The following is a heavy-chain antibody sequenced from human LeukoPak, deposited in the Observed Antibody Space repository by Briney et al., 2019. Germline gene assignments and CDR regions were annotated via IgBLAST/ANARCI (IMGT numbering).Heavy chain of an antibody. CDR3: ARVSENYDFWSGYWYGDY. J-gene: IGHJ4*02. CDR2: ISAYNGNT. D-gene: IGHD3-3*01. V-gene: IGHV1-18*01. Sequence: GASVKVSCKASGYTFTSYGISWVRQAPGQGLEWMGLISAYNGNTNYAQKLQGRVTMTTDRSTSTAYMELRSLRSDDTAVYYCARVSENYDFWSGYWYGDYWGQGTLVTVSS. CDR1: GYTFTSYG.